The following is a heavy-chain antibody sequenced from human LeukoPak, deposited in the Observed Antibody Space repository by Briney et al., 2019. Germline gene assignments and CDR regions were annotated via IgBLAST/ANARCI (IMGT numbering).Heavy chain of an antibody. CDR3: ASGKIAMWLYYFDY. CDR2: IYYSGST. D-gene: IGHD5-18*01. CDR1: GGSISSSSYY. Sequence: SETLSLTCTVSGGSISSSSYYWGWIRQPPGKGLEWIGSIYYSGSTYYNPSLKSRVTISVDTSKNQFSLKLSSVTAADTAVYYCASGKIAMWLYYFDYWGQGTLVTVSP. J-gene: IGHJ4*02. V-gene: IGHV4-39*07.